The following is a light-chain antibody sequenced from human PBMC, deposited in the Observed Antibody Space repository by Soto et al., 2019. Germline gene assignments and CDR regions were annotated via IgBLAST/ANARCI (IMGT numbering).Light chain of an antibody. Sequence: EILLTLAPGTLSLSPGETATLSCRASQSVVGTYLAWYLQTPGQAPRLLIYGISKRATGVPDRFSGSGSGTDFSLAISGLEPEDFAVYYCQQYGNSPYTFGQGTKVDTK. CDR1: QSVVGTY. J-gene: IGKJ2*01. CDR2: GIS. CDR3: QQYGNSPYT. V-gene: IGKV3-20*01.